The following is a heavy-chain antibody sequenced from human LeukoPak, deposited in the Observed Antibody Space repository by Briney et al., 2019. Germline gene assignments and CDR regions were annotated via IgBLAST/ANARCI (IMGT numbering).Heavy chain of an antibody. V-gene: IGHV3-30*18. J-gene: IGHJ4*02. CDR3: AKDLGDIYYYDSSGYVGTIDY. D-gene: IGHD3-22*01. Sequence: GGSLRLSCAASGFTFSSYGMHWVRQAPGKGLEWVAVISYDGSNKYYADSVKGRFTISRDNSKNTLYLQMNSLRAEDTAVYYCAKDLGDIYYYDSSGYVGTIDYWGQGTLVTVSS. CDR1: GFTFSSYG. CDR2: ISYDGSNK.